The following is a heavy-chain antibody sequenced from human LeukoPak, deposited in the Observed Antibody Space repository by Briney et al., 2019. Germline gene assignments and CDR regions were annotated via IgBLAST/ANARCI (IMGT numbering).Heavy chain of an antibody. CDR3: AKDTSSSGWYRSKFDY. V-gene: IGHV3-23*01. Sequence: GGSLRLSCAASGFTFSSYAMSWVRQAPGKGLEWVSAISGSGGSTYYADSVKGRFTISRDNSKNTLYLQMNSLRAEDTAVYYCAKDTSSSGWYRSKFDYWGQGTLVTVSS. D-gene: IGHD6-19*01. CDR2: ISGSGGST. CDR1: GFTFSSYA. J-gene: IGHJ4*02.